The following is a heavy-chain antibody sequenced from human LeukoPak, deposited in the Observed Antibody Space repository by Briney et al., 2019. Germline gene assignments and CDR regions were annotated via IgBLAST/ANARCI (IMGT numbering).Heavy chain of an antibody. D-gene: IGHD1-1*01. CDR3: ARRGGGSTGGFYFDY. Sequence: GESLKISCKASVFSFTNYWIAWVRQTPGQGLEWMGSIYPGDSDTRYNPSFQGQVTISADKSIKTAYLQWSSLKASDTAIYYCARRGGGSTGGFYFDYWGQGSLVTVSS. CDR2: IYPGDSDT. V-gene: IGHV5-51*01. J-gene: IGHJ4*02. CDR1: VFSFTNYW.